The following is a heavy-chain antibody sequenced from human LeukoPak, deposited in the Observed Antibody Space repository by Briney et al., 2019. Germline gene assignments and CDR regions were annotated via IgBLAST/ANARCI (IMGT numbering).Heavy chain of an antibody. CDR2: INHSGST. J-gene: IGHJ6*02. V-gene: IGHV4-34*01. CDR1: GGSFSGYY. CDR3: ARTGLTIFGVVTPYYYHGMDV. D-gene: IGHD3-3*01. Sequence: SETLSLTCAVYGGSFSGYYWSWIRQPPGKGLEWIGEINHSGSTNYNPSLKSRVTISVDTSKNQFSLKLSSVTAADTAVYYCARTGLTIFGVVTPYYYHGMDVWGQGTTVTVSS.